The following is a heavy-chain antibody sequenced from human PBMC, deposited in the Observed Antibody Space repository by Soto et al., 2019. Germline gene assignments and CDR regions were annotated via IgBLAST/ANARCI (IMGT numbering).Heavy chain of an antibody. D-gene: IGHD6-13*01. CDR3: ARGEGSWSSHGIDV. V-gene: IGHV3-48*03. Sequence: GGSLRLSCAASGFFFSYYEMNWVRQAPGKGLEWVSYISGSGNSISYADSMKGRFTISRDNAKNSLYLQMISLRAEDTAVYYCARGEGSWSSHGIDVWGQGTTVTVS. CDR1: GFFFSYYE. CDR2: ISGSGNSI. J-gene: IGHJ6*02.